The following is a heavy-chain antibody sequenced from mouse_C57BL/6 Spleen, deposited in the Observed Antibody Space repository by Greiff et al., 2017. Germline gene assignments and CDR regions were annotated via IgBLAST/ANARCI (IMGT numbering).Heavy chain of an antibody. V-gene: IGHV1-61*01. CDR1: GYTFTSYW. Sequence: QVQLQQPGAELVRPGSSVKLSCKASGYTFTSYWMDWVKQRPGQGLEWIGNIYPSDSETHYNQKFKDKATLTVDKSSSTAYMQLSSLTSEVSAVYYGAKEGYYDSNFYFDYWGQGTTLTVSS. D-gene: IGHD2-5*01. J-gene: IGHJ2*01. CDR2: IYPSDSET. CDR3: AKEGYYDSNFYFDY.